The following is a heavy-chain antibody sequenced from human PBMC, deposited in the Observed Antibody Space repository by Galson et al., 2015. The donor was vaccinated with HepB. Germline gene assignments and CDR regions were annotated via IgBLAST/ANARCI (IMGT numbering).Heavy chain of an antibody. D-gene: IGHD5-18*01. J-gene: IGHJ4*02. V-gene: IGHV1-3*01. CDR3: AREYSYGYAAFDY. Sequence: VKVSCKASGYTFTSYAMHWVRQAPGQRLEWMGWINAGNGNTKYSQKFQGRVTITRDTSASTAYMELSSLRSEDTAVYYCAREYSYGYAAFDYWGQGTLVTVSS. CDR2: INAGNGNT. CDR1: GYTFTSYA.